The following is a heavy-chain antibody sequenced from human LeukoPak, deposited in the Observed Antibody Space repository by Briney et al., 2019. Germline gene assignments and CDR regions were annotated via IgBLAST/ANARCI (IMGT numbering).Heavy chain of an antibody. D-gene: IGHD1-26*01. CDR2: ITGSGGTT. Sequence: PGGSLRLSCAASRFTLSNYAMSWVRQAPGKGLEWVSAITGSGGTTYYADSVKGRFTISRDNAKNTVYLQMNSLRAEDTAVYYCARSRYTGSHFDYWGQGTLVTVSS. J-gene: IGHJ4*02. V-gene: IGHV3-23*01. CDR1: RFTLSNYA. CDR3: ARSRYTGSHFDY.